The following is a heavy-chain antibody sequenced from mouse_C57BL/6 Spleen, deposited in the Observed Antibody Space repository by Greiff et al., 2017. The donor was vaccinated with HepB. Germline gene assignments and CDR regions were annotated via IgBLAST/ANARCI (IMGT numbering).Heavy chain of an antibody. CDR2: IWRGGST. CDR1: GFSLTSYG. V-gene: IGHV2-5*01. Sequence: VQLQESGPGLVQPSQSLSITCTVSGFSLTSYGVHWVRQSPGKGLEWLGVIWRGGSTDYNAAFMSRVSITKDNSKSQVFFKMNSLQADDTAIYYCANIFAYWGQGTLVTVSA. J-gene: IGHJ3*01. CDR3: ANIFAY.